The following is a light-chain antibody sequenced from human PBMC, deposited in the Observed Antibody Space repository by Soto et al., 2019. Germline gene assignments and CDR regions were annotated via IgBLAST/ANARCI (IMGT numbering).Light chain of an antibody. CDR3: QSYDSSLSGWV. J-gene: IGLJ3*02. Sequence: QSVLTRPPSVSGAPGQRVTISCTGSSSNIGAGYDGHWYQQLPGTAPKLLIYGNSNRPSGVPDRFSGSKSGTSASLAITGLQAEDEADYYCQSYDSSLSGWVFGGGTKLTVL. CDR2: GNS. V-gene: IGLV1-40*01. CDR1: SSNIGAGYD.